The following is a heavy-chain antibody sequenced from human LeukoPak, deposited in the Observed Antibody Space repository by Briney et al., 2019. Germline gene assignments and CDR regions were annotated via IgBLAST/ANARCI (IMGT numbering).Heavy chain of an antibody. CDR1: GYSFTNYW. CDR3: ARWDTVGASSGSDY. D-gene: IGHD1-26*01. Sequence: GQSLKTSCRGSGYSFTNYWFGWGRQMPGKGLEWRGSFYPGESDTRYSPSFQGRATISADKSIRTSYLQWSSMKAWDTAMYYWARWDTVGASSGSDYWGQGTLVTASS. V-gene: IGHV5-51*01. J-gene: IGHJ4*02. CDR2: FYPGESDT.